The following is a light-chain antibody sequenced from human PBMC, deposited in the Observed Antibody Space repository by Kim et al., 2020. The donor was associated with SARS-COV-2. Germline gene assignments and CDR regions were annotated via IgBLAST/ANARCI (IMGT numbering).Light chain of an antibody. J-gene: IGLJ3*02. CDR2: QNA. CDR1: NLGDKL. Sequence: SYELTQPPSLSVSPGQTASITCSGDNLGDKLASWYQQKAGQSPVVVMYQNAKRPSGIPERFSGSNSGNTATLTIRATQAMDEAAYFCQAWDSTTAVFGGGTQLTVL. V-gene: IGLV3-1*01. CDR3: QAWDSTTAV.